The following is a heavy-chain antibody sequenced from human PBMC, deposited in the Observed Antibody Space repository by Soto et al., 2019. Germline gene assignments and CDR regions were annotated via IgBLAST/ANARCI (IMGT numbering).Heavy chain of an antibody. CDR2: MNPNSDNT. CDR1: GYTFTSYD. D-gene: IGHD1-26*01. Sequence: QVQLVQSGAEVKKPGASVKVSCKASGYTFTSYDINWVRQATGQGLEWMGWMNPNSDNTSYAQKFQGRVTMTRNTAIITSYMELSSLRYEDTAVYYCARGHSGSYYVCYGMDVWGQGTTVTVSS. CDR3: ARGHSGSYYVCYGMDV. V-gene: IGHV1-8*01. J-gene: IGHJ6*02.